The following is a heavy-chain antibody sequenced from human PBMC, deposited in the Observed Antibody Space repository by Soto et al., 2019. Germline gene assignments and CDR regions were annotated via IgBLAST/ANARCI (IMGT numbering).Heavy chain of an antibody. D-gene: IGHD2-21*02. CDR2: INHSRST. J-gene: IGHJ4*02. V-gene: IGHV4-34*01. Sequence: SETLSLTCAVYGGSFIGYYWSWIRQPPGKGLEWIGEINHSRSTNYNPPLKSRLTISVDTSKNQFSLKLSFVTAADTAVYYCARGSRYYGGDSRFGYFDYWGQGALVTVSS. CDR1: GGSFIGYY. CDR3: ARGSRYYGGDSRFGYFDY.